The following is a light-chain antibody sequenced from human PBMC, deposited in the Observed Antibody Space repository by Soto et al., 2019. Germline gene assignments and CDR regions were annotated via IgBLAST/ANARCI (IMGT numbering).Light chain of an antibody. CDR2: GAS. Sequence: EIVLTQSPGTLSLSPGERATLSCRASQSVSSSYLAWYQQKPGKAPRLLIYGASSRATGIPDRFSGSGSGKDFTLTSSRREPEDFAVYYCKHDGILPWTFGQGTKVEIK. J-gene: IGKJ1*01. CDR3: KHDGILPWT. V-gene: IGKV3-20*01. CDR1: QSVSSSY.